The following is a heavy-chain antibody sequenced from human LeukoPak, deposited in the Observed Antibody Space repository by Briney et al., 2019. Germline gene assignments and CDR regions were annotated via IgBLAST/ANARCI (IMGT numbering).Heavy chain of an antibody. Sequence: SETLSLTCAVYGGSFSGYYWSWIRQPPGKGLEWIGEINHSGSTNYNPSLKSRVTISVDTSKNQFSLKLSSVTAADTAVYYCARGPGRITIFGVVISPLVPSGFDYWGQGTLVTVSS. CDR3: ARGPGRITIFGVVISPLVPSGFDY. CDR2: INHSGST. CDR1: GGSFSGYY. J-gene: IGHJ4*02. D-gene: IGHD3-3*01. V-gene: IGHV4-34*01.